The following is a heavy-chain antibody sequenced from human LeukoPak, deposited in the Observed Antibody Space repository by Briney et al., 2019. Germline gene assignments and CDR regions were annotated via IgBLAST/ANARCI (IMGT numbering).Heavy chain of an antibody. CDR2: IYYSGST. D-gene: IGHD5-18*01. V-gene: IGHV4-59*01. CDR3: ARSGGAQLWSGMDV. J-gene: IGHJ6*04. CDR1: GGSISSYY. Sequence: SXTLSXTCTVSGGSISSYYWSWIRQPPGKGLEWIGYIYYSGSTNYNPSLTSRGTISVDTSKNKCSLTLRSVNAADTAVYYCARSGGAQLWSGMDVWGKGTTVTVSS.